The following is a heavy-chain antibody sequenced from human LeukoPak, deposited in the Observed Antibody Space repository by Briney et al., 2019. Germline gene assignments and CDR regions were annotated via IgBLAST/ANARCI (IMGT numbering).Heavy chain of an antibody. V-gene: IGHV1-2*02. J-gene: IGHJ6*03. Sequence: ASVKVSCKASGYTFTGYYMHWVRQAPGQGLEWMGWINPNSGGTNYAQKFQGRVTMTRDTSISTAYMELCRLRSDDTAVYYCAREDYDFWSGSSGHYMDVWGKGTTVTVSS. CDR3: AREDYDFWSGSSGHYMDV. CDR2: INPNSGGT. CDR1: GYTFTGYY. D-gene: IGHD3-3*01.